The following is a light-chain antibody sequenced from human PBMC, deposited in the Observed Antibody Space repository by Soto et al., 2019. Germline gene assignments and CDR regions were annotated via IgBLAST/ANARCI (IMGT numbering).Light chain of an antibody. CDR2: DNN. CDR3: GTWDSSLSGVV. V-gene: IGLV1-51*01. J-gene: IGLJ2*01. Sequence: QSVLTQPPSVSAAPGQKVTISCSGSSSNIGNNYVSWYQQLPGTAPKLLIYDNNKRPSGIPDRFSGSKSGTSATLGITGLQTGDEGDYYCGTWDSSLSGVVFGGGTQLTVL. CDR1: SSNIGNNY.